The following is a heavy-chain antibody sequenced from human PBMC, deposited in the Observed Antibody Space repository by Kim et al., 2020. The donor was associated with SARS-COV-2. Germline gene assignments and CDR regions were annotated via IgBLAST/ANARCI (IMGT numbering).Heavy chain of an antibody. CDR2: IYYSGST. J-gene: IGHJ6*02. V-gene: IGHV4-39*07. CDR3: AREKDQYYYYGMDV. Sequence: SETLSLTCTVSGGSISSSSYYWGWIRQPPGKGLEWIGSIYYSGSTYYNPSLKSRVTISVDTSKNQFSLKLSSVTSADTAVYYCAREKDQYYYYGMDVWGQGTTVTVSS. CDR1: GGSISSSSYY.